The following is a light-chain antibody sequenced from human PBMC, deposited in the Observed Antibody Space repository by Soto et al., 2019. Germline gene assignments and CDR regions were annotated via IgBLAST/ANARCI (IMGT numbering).Light chain of an antibody. CDR2: DAS. V-gene: IGKV1D-13*01. Sequence: AVQLTQSPSSLSASVGDRVTITCRASQGISSALAWYQQKQAIAPKLLIYDASTLESGVPSRFRGRGSGTDCTLTISRLQPGDFETYYCQQFNNYPRTFGQGTKVDIK. CDR1: QGISSA. CDR3: QQFNNYPRT. J-gene: IGKJ1*01.